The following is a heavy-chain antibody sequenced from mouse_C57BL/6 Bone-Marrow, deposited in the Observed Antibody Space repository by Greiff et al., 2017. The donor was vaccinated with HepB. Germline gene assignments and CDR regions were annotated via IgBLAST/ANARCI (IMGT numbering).Heavy chain of an antibody. CDR2: IYPGSGST. CDR1: GYTFTSYW. V-gene: IGHV1-55*01. Sequence: QVQLQQPGAELVKPGASVKMSCKASGYTFTSYWITWVKQRPGQGLEWIGDIYPGSGSTNYNEKFKSKATLTVDTSSSTAYMQLSSLTSEDSAVYYCARGDGYISYWYFDVWGTGTTVTISS. J-gene: IGHJ1*03. CDR3: ARGDGYISYWYFDV. D-gene: IGHD2-3*01.